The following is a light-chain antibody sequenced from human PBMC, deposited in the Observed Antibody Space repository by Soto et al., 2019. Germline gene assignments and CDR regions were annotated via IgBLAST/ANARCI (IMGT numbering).Light chain of an antibody. V-gene: IGKV3-11*01. CDR1: QSVSSS. CDR3: QQRTNWRST. J-gene: IGKJ5*01. Sequence: IVLTQSPTTLSLPPGERATLSCRASQSVSSSLAWYQKKPGQAPRLLIYDTSNRATDTPPRFSGSGSGTDFTLTISSLEPEDFAVYYCQQRTNWRSTFGQGTRLEIK. CDR2: DTS.